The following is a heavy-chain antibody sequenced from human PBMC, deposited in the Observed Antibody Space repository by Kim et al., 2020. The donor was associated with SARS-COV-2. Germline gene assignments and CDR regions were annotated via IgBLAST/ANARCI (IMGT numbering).Heavy chain of an antibody. CDR1: GGSINSGGYY. V-gene: IGHV4-31*03. J-gene: IGHJ5*01. Sequence: SETLSLTCIVSGGSINSGGYYWSWIRQHPGKGLEWIGYIYYSGSISYIPSYNPSLKSRVTILLDTSKNQFSLNLTSVTAADTAVYYCARAPIWFGELGWFDSWGQGTLVTVSP. D-gene: IGHD3-10*01. CDR2: IYYSGSISYIP. CDR3: ARAPIWFGELGWFDS.